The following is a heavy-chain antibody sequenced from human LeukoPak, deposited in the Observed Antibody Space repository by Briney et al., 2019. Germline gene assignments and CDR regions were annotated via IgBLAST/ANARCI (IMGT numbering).Heavy chain of an antibody. Sequence: GGSLRLSCAASGFTFDDYAMHWVRQAPGKGLEWVSGISWNSGSIGYADSVKGRFTISRDDSKNTLYLQLTSLRVEDTAVYYCADVHDPHYCSSTHCNFAFAYWGQGTLVTVSS. D-gene: IGHD2-2*01. V-gene: IGHV3-9*01. CDR1: GFTFDDYA. J-gene: IGHJ4*02. CDR3: ADVHDPHYCSSTHCNFAFAY. CDR2: ISWNSGSI.